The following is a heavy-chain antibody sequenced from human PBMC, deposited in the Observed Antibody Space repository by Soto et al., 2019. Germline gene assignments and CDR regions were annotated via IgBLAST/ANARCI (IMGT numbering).Heavy chain of an antibody. D-gene: IGHD2-15*01. CDR1: GFSFSNYA. V-gene: IGHV3-30-3*01. J-gene: IGHJ4*02. CDR2: ISYDDSIK. CDR3: ARGVVVISPLDY. Sequence: QVQVVESGGGVVQPGRSLRLSCAAYGFSFSNYAMHWVRQAPGKGLEWMAVISYDDSIKYYADSVKGRFTISRDNSKNTLYLQMNSLTTEDTAVYYCARGVVVISPLDYWGQGTLVTVSS.